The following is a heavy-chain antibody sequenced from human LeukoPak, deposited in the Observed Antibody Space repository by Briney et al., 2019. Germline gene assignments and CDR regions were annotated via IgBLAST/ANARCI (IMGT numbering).Heavy chain of an antibody. CDR2: INHSGST. Sequence: SETLSLTCAVYGGSFSGYYWSWLRQPPGKGLEWIGEINHSGSTNYNPSLKSRVTISVDTSKNQFSLKLSSVTAADTAVYYCARVRGITMVRGVLDYWGQGTLVTVSS. CDR3: ARVRGITMVRGVLDY. V-gene: IGHV4-34*01. J-gene: IGHJ4*02. D-gene: IGHD3-10*01. CDR1: GGSFSGYY.